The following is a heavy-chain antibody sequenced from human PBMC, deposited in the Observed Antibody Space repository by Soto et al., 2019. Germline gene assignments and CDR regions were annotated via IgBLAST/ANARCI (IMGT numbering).Heavy chain of an antibody. CDR1: GYTFTSYA. J-gene: IGHJ5*02. CDR2: INAGNGNT. Sequence: QVQLVQSGAEVKKPAASVKVSCKASGYTFTSYAMHWVRQAPGQRLEWMGWINAGNGNTKYSQKFQGRVTITRDTSASTAYMELSSLRSEDTAVYYCARGSVVGFDPWGQGTLVTVSS. V-gene: IGHV1-3*01. CDR3: ARGSVVGFDP. D-gene: IGHD2-15*01.